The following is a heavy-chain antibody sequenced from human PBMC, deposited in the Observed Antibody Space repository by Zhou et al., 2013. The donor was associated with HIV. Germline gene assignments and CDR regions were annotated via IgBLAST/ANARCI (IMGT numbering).Heavy chain of an antibody. CDR1: GYTFTSYY. D-gene: IGHD3-10*01. CDR3: ASAIRTMVRGVAFDY. CDR2: INPSGGST. J-gene: IGHJ4*02. Sequence: QVQLVQSGAEVKKPGASVKVSCKASGYTFTSYYMHWVRQAPGQGLEWMGIINPSGGSTSYAQKFQGRVTMTRDTSTSTVYMELSSLRSEDTAVYYCASAIRTMVRGVAFDYWGQGTLVTVSS. V-gene: IGHV1-46*01.